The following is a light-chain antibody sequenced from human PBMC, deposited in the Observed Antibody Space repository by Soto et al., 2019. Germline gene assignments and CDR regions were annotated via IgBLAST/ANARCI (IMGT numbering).Light chain of an antibody. V-gene: IGKV1-5*03. J-gene: IGKJ1*01. Sequence: DIQMTQSPSTLSASVGDRVTITCRASQSISSWLAWYQQKPGKAPKLLIYKASSLESGVPSRFSGSGSRTEFTLTISSLQPDDFATYYCQQYNSYSWTFGQGTKVE. CDR1: QSISSW. CDR3: QQYNSYSWT. CDR2: KAS.